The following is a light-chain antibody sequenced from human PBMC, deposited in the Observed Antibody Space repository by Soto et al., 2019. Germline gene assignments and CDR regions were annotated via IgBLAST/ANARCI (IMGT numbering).Light chain of an antibody. CDR1: SSDVGGYNY. CDR3: SSYTSTSTPGV. J-gene: IGLJ1*01. V-gene: IGLV2-14*01. CDR2: ELS. Sequence: QSVLTQPASVSGSPGQSITISCTGTSSDVGGYNYVSLYQLHPGKAPKLIIYELSHRPSGASNHFSGYKSGNTASLTISGLQAEDEADYYCSSYTSTSTPGVFGTGTKVTVL.